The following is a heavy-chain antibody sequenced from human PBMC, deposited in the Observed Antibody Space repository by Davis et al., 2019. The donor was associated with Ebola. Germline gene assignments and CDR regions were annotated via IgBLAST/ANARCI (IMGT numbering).Heavy chain of an antibody. CDR3: SQTSPHVGDV. J-gene: IGHJ6*02. D-gene: IGHD1/OR15-1a*01. CDR2: IYSGGST. Sequence: GESLKISCAASGFSFTSYSMNWLRQAPGKGLEWVSVIYSGGSTYYADSVKGRFTISRDNSKNTAYLQMNSLKTEDTAVYYCSQTSPHVGDVWGQGTTVTVSS. V-gene: IGHV3-53*01. CDR1: GFSFTSYS.